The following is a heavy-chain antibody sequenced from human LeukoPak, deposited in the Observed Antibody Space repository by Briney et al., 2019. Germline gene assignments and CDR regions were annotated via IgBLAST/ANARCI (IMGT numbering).Heavy chain of an antibody. CDR1: GFTFSSYA. Sequence: QAGGSLRLSCAASGFTFSSYAMHWVRQAPGKGLEWVAVISYDGSNKYYADSVKGRFTISRDNSKNTLYLQMNSLRAEDTAVYYCAKDHVVGATGFDYWGQGTLVTVSS. CDR2: ISYDGSNK. V-gene: IGHV3-30*04. CDR3: AKDHVVGATGFDY. J-gene: IGHJ4*02. D-gene: IGHD1-26*01.